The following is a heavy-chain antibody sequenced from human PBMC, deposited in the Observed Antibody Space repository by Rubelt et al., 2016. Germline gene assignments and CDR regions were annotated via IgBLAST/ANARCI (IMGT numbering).Heavy chain of an antibody. CDR3: ARDAVGGSYVTYFDY. Sequence: GESGGGLVQPGRSLRLSCAASGFTFDDYAMHWVRQAPGKGLEWVSGISWNSGSIGYADSVKGRFTISRDNAKNSLYLQMNSLRDEDTAVYYCARDAVGGSYVTYFDYWGQGTLVTVSS. CDR2: ISWNSGSI. D-gene: IGHD1-26*01. V-gene: IGHV3-9*01. J-gene: IGHJ4*02. CDR1: GFTFDDYA.